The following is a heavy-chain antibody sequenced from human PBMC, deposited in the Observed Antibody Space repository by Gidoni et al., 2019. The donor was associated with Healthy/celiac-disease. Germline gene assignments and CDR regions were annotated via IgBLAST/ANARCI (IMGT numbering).Heavy chain of an antibody. CDR3: ARRGWGNYYYYMDV. J-gene: IGHJ6*03. CDR2: INHSGST. Sequence: QVQLQQWGAGLLKPSETLSLTCAVYGGSFSGYYWSWIRQPPGKGLEWIGEINHSGSTNYNPSLKSRVTISVDTSKNQFSLKLSSVTAADTAVYYCARRGWGNYYYYMDVWGKGTTVTVSS. D-gene: IGHD2-8*02. CDR1: GGSFSGYY. V-gene: IGHV4-34*01.